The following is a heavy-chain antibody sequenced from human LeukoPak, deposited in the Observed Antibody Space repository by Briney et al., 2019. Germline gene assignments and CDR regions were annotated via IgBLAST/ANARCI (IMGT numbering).Heavy chain of an antibody. CDR2: ISSNGGST. CDR3: ARGRKSYYYDSSGYYPDASSFDY. V-gene: IGHV3-64*01. D-gene: IGHD3-22*01. CDR1: GFTFSSYA. J-gene: IGHJ4*02. Sequence: PGGSLRLSCAASGFTFSSYAMHWVRQAPGKGLEYVSAISSNGGSTYYANSVKGRFTISRDNSKNTLYLQMGSLRAEDMAVYYCARGRKSYYYDSSGYYPDASSFDYWGQGTLVTVSS.